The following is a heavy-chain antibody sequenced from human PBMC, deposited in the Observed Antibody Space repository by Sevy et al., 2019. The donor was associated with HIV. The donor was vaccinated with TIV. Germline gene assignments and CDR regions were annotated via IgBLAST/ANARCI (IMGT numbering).Heavy chain of an antibody. CDR3: ATTKVCYDSSGYPFDY. Sequence: ASVKVSCKVSGYTLTELSMHWVRQAPGKGLEWMGSFDPEDGETIYAQNFQGRVTMTEDRSTDTAYMELSSLRSEDTAVYYCATTKVCYDSSGYPFDYWGQGTLVTVSS. CDR1: GYTLTELS. CDR2: FDPEDGET. D-gene: IGHD3-22*01. J-gene: IGHJ4*02. V-gene: IGHV1-24*01.